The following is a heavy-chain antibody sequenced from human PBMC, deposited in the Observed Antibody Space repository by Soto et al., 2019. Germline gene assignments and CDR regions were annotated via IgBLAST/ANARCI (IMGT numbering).Heavy chain of an antibody. CDR2: ISYDGSNK. J-gene: IGHJ6*02. CDR1: GFTFSSYA. Sequence: PGGSLRLSCAASGFTFSSYAMHWVRQAPGKGLEWVAVISYDGSNKYYADSVKGRFTISRDNSKNTLYLQMNSLRAEDTAVYYCARGYDSSWTPGNYYYYGMDVWGQGTTVTVSS. D-gene: IGHD6-13*01. V-gene: IGHV3-30-3*01. CDR3: ARGYDSSWTPGNYYYYGMDV.